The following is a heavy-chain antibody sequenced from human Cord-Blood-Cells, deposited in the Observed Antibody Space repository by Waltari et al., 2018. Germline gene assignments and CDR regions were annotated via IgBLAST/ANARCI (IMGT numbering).Heavy chain of an antibody. D-gene: IGHD3-3*01. Sequence: QVQLVQSGAEVKKPGSSVKVSGKASGATSSSYAISWVRQAPGHGLEWMGGIIPIFGTANYAQKVQGRVTITADESPSTAYMELSSLRSEDTAVYYCARTPGIRYYDFWSGYYFDYWGQGTLVTVSS. CDR3: ARTPGIRYYDFWSGYYFDY. CDR1: GATSSSYA. CDR2: IIPIFGTA. V-gene: IGHV1-69*01. J-gene: IGHJ4*02.